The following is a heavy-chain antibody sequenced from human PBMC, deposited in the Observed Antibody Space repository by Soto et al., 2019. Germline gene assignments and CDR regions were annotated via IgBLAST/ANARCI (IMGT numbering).Heavy chain of an antibody. CDR3: AGGATGRAPFQH. Sequence: PGGSLRLSCAASGFSFSTYGMHWVRQAPGKGLEWVGRSRNKVASYTTEYAAPVKGRFTISRDESKNSLYLQMNSLRTEDTAVYFCAGGATGRAPFQHWGQGTLVTVSS. CDR2: SRNKVASYTT. D-gene: IGHD6-13*01. CDR1: GFSFSTYG. J-gene: IGHJ1*01. V-gene: IGHV3-72*01.